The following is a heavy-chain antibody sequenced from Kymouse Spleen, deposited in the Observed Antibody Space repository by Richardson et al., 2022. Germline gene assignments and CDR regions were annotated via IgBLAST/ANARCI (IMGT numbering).Heavy chain of an antibody. CDR1: GGSISSYY. CDR2: IYYSGST. CDR3: ARDGTGGFDY. V-gene: IGHV4-59*01. D-gene: IGHD7-27*02. Sequence: QVQLQESGPGLVKPSETLSLTCTVSGGSISSYYWSWIRQPPGKGLEWIGYIYYSGSTNYNPSLKSRVTISVDTSKNQFSLKLSSVTAADTAVYYCARDGTGGFDYWGQGTLVTVSS. J-gene: IGHJ4*02.